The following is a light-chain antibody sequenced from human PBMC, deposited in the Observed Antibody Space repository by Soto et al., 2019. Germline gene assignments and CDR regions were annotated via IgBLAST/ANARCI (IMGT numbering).Light chain of an antibody. V-gene: IGKV3-20*01. J-gene: IGKJ1*01. CDR3: QQYGSSPWT. Sequence: EIVLTQSPGTLSLSPGERATLSCRASQSVSSSYLAWYQQKPGQAPRLLIYGASSRATGIPDRFSGSGSGTDFTLTISRLEPEYFAVYYCQQYGSSPWTFGQGTKVELK. CDR2: GAS. CDR1: QSVSSSY.